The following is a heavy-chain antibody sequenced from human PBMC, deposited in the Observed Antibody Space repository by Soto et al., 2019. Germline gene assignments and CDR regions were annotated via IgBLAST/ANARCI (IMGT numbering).Heavy chain of an antibody. CDR1: GGSFSGYY. J-gene: IGHJ5*02. V-gene: IGHV4-34*01. D-gene: IGHD4-17*01. CDR2: INHSGST. CDR3: ARDSVYGDYWFVP. Sequence: LSLTCAVYGGSFSGYYWSWIRQPPGKGLEWIGEINHSGSTNYNPSLKSRVTISVDTSKNQFSLKLSSVTAADTAVYYCARDSVYGDYWFVPWGQGTLVTISS.